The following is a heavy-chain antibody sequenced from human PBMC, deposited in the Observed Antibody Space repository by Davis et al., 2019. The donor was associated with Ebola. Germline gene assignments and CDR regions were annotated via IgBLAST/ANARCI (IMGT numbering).Heavy chain of an antibody. D-gene: IGHD6-19*01. Sequence: SVKVSCKASGGTFSSYAISWVRQAPGQGLEWMGGIIPIFGTANYAQKFQGRVTITADESTSTAYMELRSLRSDDTAVYYCANNIAVADDYWGQGTLVTVSS. CDR2: IIPIFGTA. CDR1: GGTFSSYA. CDR3: ANNIAVADDY. J-gene: IGHJ4*02. V-gene: IGHV1-69*13.